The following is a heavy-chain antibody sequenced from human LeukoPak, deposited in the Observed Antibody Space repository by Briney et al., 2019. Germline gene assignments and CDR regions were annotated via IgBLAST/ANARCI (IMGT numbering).Heavy chain of an antibody. Sequence: SETLSLTCTVSGGSISSYYWSWIRQPPGKGLEWIGYIYYSGSTNHNPSLKSRVTISVDTSKNQFSLKLSSVTAADTAVYYCARDRNGGNSGAYYYYYMDVWGKGTMVTVSS. V-gene: IGHV4-59*01. CDR3: ARDRNGGNSGAYYYYYMDV. CDR1: GGSISSYY. J-gene: IGHJ6*03. CDR2: IYYSGST. D-gene: IGHD4-23*01.